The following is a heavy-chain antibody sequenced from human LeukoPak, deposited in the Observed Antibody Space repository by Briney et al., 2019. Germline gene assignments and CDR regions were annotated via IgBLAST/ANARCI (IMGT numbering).Heavy chain of an antibody. Sequence: GGSLRLSCAASGFTFSSYAMGWVRQAPGKGLEWVSAISSSGGSTYYADSVKGRFTISRDNSKNTLYLQSNSLRSEDTAVYYCAKVKGSEGYCSITSCLADYWGQGTLVTVSS. CDR3: AKVKGSEGYCSITSCLADY. D-gene: IGHD2-2*01. CDR2: ISSSGGST. V-gene: IGHV3-23*01. J-gene: IGHJ4*02. CDR1: GFTFSSYA.